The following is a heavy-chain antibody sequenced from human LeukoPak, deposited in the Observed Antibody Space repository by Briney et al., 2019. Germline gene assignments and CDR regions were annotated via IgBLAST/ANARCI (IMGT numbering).Heavy chain of an antibody. CDR3: ARHENYYDSSGYPGWYYYYGMDV. V-gene: IGHV4-59*08. CDR2: IYYSGST. J-gene: IGHJ6*02. Sequence: SETLSLTCTVSVGSISRYYWSWIRQPPGKGLEWIGYIYYSGSTNYNPSLKSQVTISVDTSKFQFSLKLSSVTAADTAVYYCARHENYYDSSGYPGWYYYYGMDVWGQGTTVTVSS. D-gene: IGHD3-22*01. CDR1: VGSISRYY.